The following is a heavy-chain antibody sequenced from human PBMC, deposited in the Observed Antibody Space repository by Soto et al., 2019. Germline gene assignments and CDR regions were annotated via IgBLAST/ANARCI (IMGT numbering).Heavy chain of an antibody. CDR1: GGSISRYY. J-gene: IGHJ3*02. CDR2: IFYSGST. V-gene: IGHV4-59*01. Sequence: SETLSLTCTVSGGSISRYYWSWSRQPTGKGLEWIGYIFYSGSTNYNPSLKSRVTISVDTSKNQFSLKLSSVTAADTAVYYCARVGYCISSSCHDAFDIWGQGTMVTVS. CDR3: ARVGYCISSSCHDAFDI. D-gene: IGHD2-2*01.